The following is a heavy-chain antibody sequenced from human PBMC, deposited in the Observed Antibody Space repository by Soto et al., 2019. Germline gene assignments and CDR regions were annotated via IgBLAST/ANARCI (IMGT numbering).Heavy chain of an antibody. Sequence: TSETLSLTCTVSGGSINSYYCSWIRQPAGKGLEWIGRIYTSGSTNYNPSLKSRVTISVDTSKNQFSLNLSSVTAADTAVYYCARDRCSGGSCYSDYWGQGTLVTVSS. J-gene: IGHJ4*02. D-gene: IGHD2-15*01. CDR3: ARDRCSGGSCYSDY. CDR2: IYTSGST. CDR1: GGSINSYY. V-gene: IGHV4-4*07.